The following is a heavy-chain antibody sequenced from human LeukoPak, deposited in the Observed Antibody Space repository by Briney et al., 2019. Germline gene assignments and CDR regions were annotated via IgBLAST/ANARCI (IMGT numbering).Heavy chain of an antibody. J-gene: IGHJ4*02. Sequence: GGSLRLSCAASGFTFSSYAMSWVHQAPGKGLEWVSAISGSGGSTYYADSVKGRFTISRDNSKNTLYLQMNSLRAEDTAVYYCAKGGVRTWSYFDYWGQGTLVTVSS. CDR3: AKGGVRTWSYFDY. CDR1: GFTFSSYA. D-gene: IGHD2-2*01. CDR2: ISGSGGST. V-gene: IGHV3-23*01.